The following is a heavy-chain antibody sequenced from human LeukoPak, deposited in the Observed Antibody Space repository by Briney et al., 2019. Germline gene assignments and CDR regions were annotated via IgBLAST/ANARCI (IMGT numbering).Heavy chain of an antibody. CDR3: ARYSSSWYGADY. Sequence: GGSLRLSCAASGFTFRSYSMNWVRQAPGKGLEWVSSINSDSNYIYYADSVQGRFTISRDNAKNSLYLQMNSLRAEDTAVYYCARYSSSWYGADYWGQGTLVTVSS. CDR1: GFTFRSYS. CDR2: INSDSNYI. D-gene: IGHD6-13*01. J-gene: IGHJ4*02. V-gene: IGHV3-21*01.